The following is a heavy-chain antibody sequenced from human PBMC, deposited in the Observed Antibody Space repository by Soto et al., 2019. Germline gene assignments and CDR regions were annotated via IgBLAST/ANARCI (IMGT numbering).Heavy chain of an antibody. D-gene: IGHD3-3*01. Sequence: EVQLVESGGGLVKPGGSLRLSCAASGFTFSNAWMNWVRQAPGKGLEWVGRIKSKTDGGTTDYAAPVKGRFTISRDDSKNTLYLQMNRLKTEDTAVYYCTTDGYDFWSGYYAGGDYWGQGTLVTVSS. V-gene: IGHV3-15*07. CDR1: GFTFSNAW. J-gene: IGHJ4*02. CDR3: TTDGYDFWSGYYAGGDY. CDR2: IKSKTDGGTT.